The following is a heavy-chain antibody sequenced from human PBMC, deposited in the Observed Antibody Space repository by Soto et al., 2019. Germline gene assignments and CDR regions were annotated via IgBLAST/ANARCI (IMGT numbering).Heavy chain of an antibody. CDR1: GGSFSGYY. CDR3: ARIRGYYGSGIYYTRYYYYYGMDV. D-gene: IGHD3-10*01. CDR2: INHSGST. V-gene: IGHV4-34*01. J-gene: IGHJ6*02. Sequence: PSETLSLTCAVCGGSFSGYYWSWIRQPPGKXLEWIGEINHSGSTNYNPSLKSRVTISVDTSKNQFSLKLSSVTAADTAVYYCARIRGYYGSGIYYTRYYYYYGMDVWGQGTTVTVSS.